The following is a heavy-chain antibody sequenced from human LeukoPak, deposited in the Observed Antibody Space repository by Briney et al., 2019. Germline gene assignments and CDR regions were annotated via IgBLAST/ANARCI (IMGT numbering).Heavy chain of an antibody. J-gene: IGHJ3*02. V-gene: IGHV3-72*01. D-gene: IGHD3-16*01. Sequence: GGSLRLSCAASGFTFSDHYMDWVRQAPGKGLEWVGRTRNKANSYTTEYAASVKGRFTISRDDSKNSLYLQMNSLKTEDTAVYYCARLAEYVAFDIWGQGTMVTVSS. CDR1: GFTFSDHY. CDR2: TRNKANSYTT. CDR3: ARLAEYVAFDI.